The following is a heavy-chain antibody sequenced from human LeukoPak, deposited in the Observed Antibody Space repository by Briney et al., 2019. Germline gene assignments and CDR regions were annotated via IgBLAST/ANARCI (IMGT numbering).Heavy chain of an antibody. J-gene: IGHJ5*02. Sequence: PSETLSLTCTVSGGSISSYYWSWIRQPPGKGLEWIGYIYYSGSTNYNPSLKSRVTISVDTSKNRFSLKLSSVTAADTAVYYCARSSSWYPLDWFDPWGQGTLVTVSS. D-gene: IGHD6-13*01. V-gene: IGHV4-59*08. CDR3: ARSSSWYPLDWFDP. CDR1: GGSISSYY. CDR2: IYYSGST.